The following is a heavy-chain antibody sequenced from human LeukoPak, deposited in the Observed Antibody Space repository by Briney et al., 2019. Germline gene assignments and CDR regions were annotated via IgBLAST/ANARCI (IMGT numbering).Heavy chain of an antibody. CDR3: ARLDVTNTSSLDY. V-gene: IGHV4-39*01. J-gene: IGHJ4*02. CDR2: IYYSGST. Sequence: SETLSLTCTVSGGSISSSSYYWGWIRQPPGKGLEWIGSIYYSGSTYYSPSLKSRVTISVDTSKNQFSLKLSSVTAADTAVYYCARLDVTNTSSLDYWGQGTLVTVSS. D-gene: IGHD4-17*01. CDR1: GGSISSSSYY.